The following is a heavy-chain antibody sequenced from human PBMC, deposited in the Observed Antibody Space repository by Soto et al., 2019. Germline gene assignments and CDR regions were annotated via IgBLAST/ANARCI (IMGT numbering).Heavy chain of an antibody. J-gene: IGHJ3*02. CDR3: ARVGMYSSGRLYDAFDI. D-gene: IGHD6-19*01. CDR1: GYTFTSYD. Sequence: ASVKVSCKASGYTFTSYDINWVRQATGQGLEWMGWMNPNSGNTGYAQKFQGRVTMTRNTSISTAYMELSSLRSEDTAVYYCARVGMYSSGRLYDAFDIWGQGTMVTVS. CDR2: MNPNSGNT. V-gene: IGHV1-8*01.